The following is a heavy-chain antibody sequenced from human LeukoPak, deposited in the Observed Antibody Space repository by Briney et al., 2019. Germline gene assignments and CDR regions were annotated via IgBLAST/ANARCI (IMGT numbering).Heavy chain of an antibody. J-gene: IGHJ4*02. Sequence: GGSLRISCAASGFTLSDYWMHWVRQAPGKGLVWVSRISSEGSSTAYADSVKGRFTISRDNAKNTLYLQMNSLRAEDTAVYYCARDGDGYNYAGDYWGQGTLVTVSS. CDR1: GFTLSDYW. CDR2: ISSEGSST. V-gene: IGHV3-74*01. D-gene: IGHD5-24*01. CDR3: ARDGDGYNYAGDY.